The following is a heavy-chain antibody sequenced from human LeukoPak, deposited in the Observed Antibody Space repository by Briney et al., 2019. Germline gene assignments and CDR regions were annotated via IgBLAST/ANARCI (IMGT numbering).Heavy chain of an antibody. J-gene: IGHJ4*02. CDR3: ASSGSYRFDY. V-gene: IGHV3-33*01. Sequence: GGSLRLSCIASRFIFSNYGMHWVRQVPGKGLECVAEIWDDGRNKYYADSVKGRFTISRDNSKKTLYLQMNSLRVEDTAVYYCASSGSYRFDYWGQGTLVTVSS. D-gene: IGHD1-26*01. CDR1: RFIFSNYG. CDR2: IWDDGRNK.